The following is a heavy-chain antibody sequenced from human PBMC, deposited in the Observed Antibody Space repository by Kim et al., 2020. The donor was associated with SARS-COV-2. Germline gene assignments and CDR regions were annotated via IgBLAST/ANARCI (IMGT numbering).Heavy chain of an antibody. Sequence: SETLSLTCAVSGASISSSYLGWIRQPAGKGLEWIARMYCGYMYFNPSLRNRVTMTVDASAQQFTVEISSVTAADTAVYYCVRDIAVWGQGTLVTVSS. CDR2: MYCGYM. CDR3: VRDIAV. J-gene: IGHJ4*02. D-gene: IGHD2-15*01. V-gene: IGHV4-4*07. CDR1: GASISSSY.